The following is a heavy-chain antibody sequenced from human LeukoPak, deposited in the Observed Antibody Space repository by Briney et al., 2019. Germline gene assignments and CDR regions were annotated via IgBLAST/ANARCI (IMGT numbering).Heavy chain of an antibody. V-gene: IGHV1-24*01. D-gene: IGHD2-15*01. Sequence: GASVKVSCKVSGYTLTELSMHWVRQAPGKGLEWMGGFDPEDGETIYAQKFQGRVTMTEDTSTDTVYMELSSLRSEDTAVYYCATGPCRGGICYLGTGGPFDYWGQGTLVTVSS. J-gene: IGHJ4*02. CDR3: ATGPCRGGICYLGTGGPFDY. CDR2: FDPEDGET. CDR1: GYTLTELS.